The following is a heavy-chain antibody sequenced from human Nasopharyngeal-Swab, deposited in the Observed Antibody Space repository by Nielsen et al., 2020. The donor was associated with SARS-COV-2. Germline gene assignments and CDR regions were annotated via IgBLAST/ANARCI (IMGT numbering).Heavy chain of an antibody. D-gene: IGHD4/OR15-4a*01. CDR1: GFTFSSYA. V-gene: IGHV3-30-3*01. CDR2: ISYDGSNK. J-gene: IGHJ4*02. Sequence: GESLKISCAASGFTFSSYAMHWVRQAPGKGLEWVAVISYDGSNKYYADSVKGRFTISRDNSKNTLYLQMNSLRAEDTAVYYCARDYDYGSRTYYMGYDYWGPGILVTVSS. CDR3: ARDYDYGSRTYYMGYDY.